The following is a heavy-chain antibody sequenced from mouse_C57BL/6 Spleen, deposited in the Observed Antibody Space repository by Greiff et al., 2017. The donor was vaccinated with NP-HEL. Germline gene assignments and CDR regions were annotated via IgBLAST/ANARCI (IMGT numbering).Heavy chain of an antibody. D-gene: IGHD1-1*01. J-gene: IGHJ1*03. CDR2: IHPNSGST. CDR3: ARLDYYGSSYVGYFDV. V-gene: IGHV1-64*01. CDR1: GYTFTSYW. Sequence: QVQLQQPGAELVKPGASVKLSCKASGYTFTSYWMHWVKQRPGQGLEWIGMIHPNSGSTNYNEKFKSKANLTVDKSSSTAYIQLSSLTSEDSAVYYCARLDYYGSSYVGYFDVWGTGTTVTVSS.